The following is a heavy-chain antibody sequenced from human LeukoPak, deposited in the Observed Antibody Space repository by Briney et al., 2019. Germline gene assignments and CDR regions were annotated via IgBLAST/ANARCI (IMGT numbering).Heavy chain of an antibody. Sequence: GGSLRLSCGASGFTFSNYGMNWVRQAPGKGLEWVSYIRPNDGTTHYADSVKGRFTISRDNAKNSLSLQMTSLRVDDSAVYYCVRGQTNLDNWFDPWGQGTLVIVSS. J-gene: IGHJ5*02. CDR2: IRPNDGTT. CDR1: GFTFSNYG. D-gene: IGHD2-8*01. CDR3: VRGQTNLDNWFDP. V-gene: IGHV3-48*01.